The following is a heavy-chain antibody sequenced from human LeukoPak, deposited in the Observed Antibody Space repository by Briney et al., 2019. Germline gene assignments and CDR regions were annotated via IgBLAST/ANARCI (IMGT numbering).Heavy chain of an antibody. D-gene: IGHD2-15*01. CDR3: ARDFTEGCSGGSCYTYYYYYYGMDV. J-gene: IGHJ6*02. CDR2: ISSSSTI. V-gene: IGHV3-48*04. Sequence: GGSLRLSCAASGFTFSSYSMNWVRQAPGKGLEWVSYISSSSTIYYADSVKGRFTISRDNAKNSLYLQMNSLRAEDTAVYYCARDFTEGCSGGSCYTYYYYYYGMDVWGQGTTVTVSS. CDR1: GFTFSSYS.